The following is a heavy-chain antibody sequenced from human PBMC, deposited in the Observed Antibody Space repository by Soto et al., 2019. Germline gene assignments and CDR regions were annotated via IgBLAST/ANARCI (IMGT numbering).Heavy chain of an antibody. CDR2: ISYDGSNK. Sequence: QVQLVESGGGVVQPGRSLRLSCAASGFTFSSYAMHWVRQAPGKGLEWVAVISYDGSNKYYADSVKGRFTISRDNSKNTLYLQMNRLRAEDTAVYYCARDRAIALAGTPLYYYYGMDVWGQGTTVTVSS. CDR1: GFTFSSYA. CDR3: ARDRAIALAGTPLYYYYGMDV. D-gene: IGHD6-19*01. V-gene: IGHV3-30-3*01. J-gene: IGHJ6*02.